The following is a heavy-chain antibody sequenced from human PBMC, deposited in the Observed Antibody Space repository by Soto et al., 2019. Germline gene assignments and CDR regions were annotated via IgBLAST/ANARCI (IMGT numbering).Heavy chain of an antibody. D-gene: IGHD2-15*01. Sequence: PXECLTLSCAASCFNFSSYTMNWVGQAQGKGLEWVSSISSSSRYICYADSVKGRFTISRDDAKNSLSLQMNSLRAEDTAVYYCAIDRCSGATCYQTYAFDIWGQGTMGTVSS. CDR2: ISSSSRYI. CDR3: AIDRCSGATCYQTYAFDI. V-gene: IGHV3-21*01. CDR1: CFNFSSYT. J-gene: IGHJ3*02.